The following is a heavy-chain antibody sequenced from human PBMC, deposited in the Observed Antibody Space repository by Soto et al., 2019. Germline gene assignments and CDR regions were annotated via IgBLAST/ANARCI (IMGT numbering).Heavy chain of an antibody. Sequence: SETLSLTCTVSGGSISSSSYYWGWIRQPPGKGLEWIGSIYYSGSTYYNPSLKSRVTISVDTSKNQFSLKLSSVTAADTAVYYCASLPTALVLRYFDWLPPRGWGQGTLVTVSS. V-gene: IGHV4-39*01. CDR1: GGSISSSSYY. CDR3: ASLPTALVLRYFDWLPPRG. CDR2: IYYSGST. J-gene: IGHJ4*02. D-gene: IGHD3-9*01.